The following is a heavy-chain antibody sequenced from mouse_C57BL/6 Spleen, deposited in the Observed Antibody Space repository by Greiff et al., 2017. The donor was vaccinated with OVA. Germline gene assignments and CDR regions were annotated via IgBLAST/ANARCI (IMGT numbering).Heavy chain of an antibody. CDR1: GYTFTSYW. J-gene: IGHJ2*01. CDR3: ASQLTGTGYFDY. V-gene: IGHV1-50*01. CDR2: IDPSDSYT. D-gene: IGHD4-1*01. Sequence: QVQLQQPGAELVKPGASVKLSCKASGYTFTSYWMQWVKQRPGQGLEWIGEIDPSDSYTNYNQKFKGKATLTVDTSSRTAYMQLSSLTSEDAAVYYCASQLTGTGYFDYWGQGTTLTVSS.